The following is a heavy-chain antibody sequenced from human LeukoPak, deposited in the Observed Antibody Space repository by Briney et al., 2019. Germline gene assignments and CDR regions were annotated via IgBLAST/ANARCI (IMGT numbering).Heavy chain of an antibody. CDR3: ARSDSSGWRY. CDR2: IQPGDSDT. Sequence: GESLKISCKGSGYSFTSYWIGWVRPMPGKGPEWMGIIQPGDSDTRYSPSFQGQVTISADKSISTAYLQWSSLKASDTAMYFRARSDSSGWRYWGQGTLVTVSS. D-gene: IGHD6-19*01. CDR1: GYSFTSYW. J-gene: IGHJ4*02. V-gene: IGHV5-51*01.